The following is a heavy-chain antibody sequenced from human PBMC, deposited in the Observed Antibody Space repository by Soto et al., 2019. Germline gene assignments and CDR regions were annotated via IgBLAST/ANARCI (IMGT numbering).Heavy chain of an antibody. D-gene: IGHD2-8*01. J-gene: IGHJ6*02. Sequence: QVQLVQSGAEVKKPGASVKVSCKASGYTFTSYGISWVRQAPGQGLEWMGWISAYNGNTNYAQSFQGRVTMTTDTSTSTAYMDLRSLRSDDTAVYYCARDPYNVLMVNAPNLYGMDVWGQGTTVTVSS. CDR1: GYTFTSYG. CDR3: ARDPYNVLMVNAPNLYGMDV. CDR2: ISAYNGNT. V-gene: IGHV1-18*01.